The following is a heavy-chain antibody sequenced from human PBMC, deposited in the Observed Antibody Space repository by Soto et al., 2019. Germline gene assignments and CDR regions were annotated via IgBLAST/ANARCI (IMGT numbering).Heavy chain of an antibody. D-gene: IGHD3-9*01. CDR1: GGSFSGYY. V-gene: IGHV4-34*01. CDR3: ARCTRTRRYPTDY. J-gene: IGHJ4*02. CDR2: INHSGST. Sequence: SETLSLTCAVYGGSFSGYYWSWIRQPPGKGLEWIGEINHSGSTNYNPSLKSRVTISVDTSKNQFSLKLSSVTAADTAVYYCARCTRTRRYPTDYWGQGTLVTVSS.